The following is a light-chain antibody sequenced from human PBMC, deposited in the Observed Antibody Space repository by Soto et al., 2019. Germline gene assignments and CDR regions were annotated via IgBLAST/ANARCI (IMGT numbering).Light chain of an antibody. CDR1: SSNIGAGYD. Sequence: QSALTQPPSVSVAPGQRVTISCTGSSSNIGAGYDVNWYQQLPGAAPKFLIYGNSNRPSGVPDRFSGSKSGTSASLAITGLQAENEADYYCQSYDSRLSGYVFGTGTKVTVL. CDR3: QSYDSRLSGYV. CDR2: GNS. J-gene: IGLJ1*01. V-gene: IGLV1-40*01.